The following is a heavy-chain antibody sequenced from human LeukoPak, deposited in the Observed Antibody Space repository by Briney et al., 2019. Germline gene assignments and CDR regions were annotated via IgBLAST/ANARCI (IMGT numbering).Heavy chain of an antibody. Sequence: KTSETLSLTCTVSGGSISSYYWSWIRQPPGKGLEWIGYIYYSGSTNYNPSLKSRVTISVDTSKNQFSLKLSSVTAADTAVYYCARHGYSSSWYVHFDCWGQGTLVTVSS. V-gene: IGHV4-59*08. CDR2: IYYSGST. CDR1: GGSISSYY. D-gene: IGHD6-13*01. CDR3: ARHGYSSSWYVHFDC. J-gene: IGHJ4*02.